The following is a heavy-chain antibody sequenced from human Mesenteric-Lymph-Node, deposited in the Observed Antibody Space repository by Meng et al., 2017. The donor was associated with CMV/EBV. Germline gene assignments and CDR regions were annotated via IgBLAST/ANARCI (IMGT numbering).Heavy chain of an antibody. Sequence: GGSLRLSCAASGFTFSSYDMHWVRQVTGKGLEWASSIGTAGDTYYPGSVKGRFTISRDNAKNSLYLQMNSLRAEDTAVYYCARAPYFDWLLFASYYFDYWGQGTLVTVSS. CDR2: IGTAGDT. J-gene: IGHJ4*02. CDR1: GFTFSSYD. V-gene: IGHV3-13*01. D-gene: IGHD3-9*01. CDR3: ARAPYFDWLLFASYYFDY.